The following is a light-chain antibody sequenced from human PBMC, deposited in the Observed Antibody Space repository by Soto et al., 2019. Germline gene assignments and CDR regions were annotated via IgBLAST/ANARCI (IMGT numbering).Light chain of an antibody. CDR3: QHYNYWPPKT. CDR1: QSVSSSH. Sequence: EIVLTQSPGTLSLSPGERATLSCRAIQSVSSSHLAWYQQKPGQAPRLLIYGAYTRATGIPARFSGSGSGTDFTLTISSLQSEDFAVYYCQHYNYWPPKTFGQGTKVDIK. J-gene: IGKJ1*01. V-gene: IGKV3-15*01. CDR2: GAY.